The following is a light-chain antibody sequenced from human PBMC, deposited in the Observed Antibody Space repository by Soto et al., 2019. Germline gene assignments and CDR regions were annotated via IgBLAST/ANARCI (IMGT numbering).Light chain of an antibody. CDR2: EVN. J-gene: IGLJ1*01. V-gene: IGLV2-8*01. Sequence: QSALTQPPSASGSPGQSVTISCTGTSSDVGGYNYVSWYQQHPGKAPKLMIYEVNKRPSGVPDRFSGSKSGNTASLTVSGLQAEDEADYYCISYAGSNNWNFGTGTKLTVL. CDR1: SSDVGGYNY. CDR3: ISYAGSNNWN.